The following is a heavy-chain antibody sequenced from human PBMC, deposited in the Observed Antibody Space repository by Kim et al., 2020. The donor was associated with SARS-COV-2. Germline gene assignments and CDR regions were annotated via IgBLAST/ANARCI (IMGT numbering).Heavy chain of an antibody. D-gene: IGHD2-2*01. J-gene: IGHJ4*02. Sequence: PQLQGRVPMTTDTSTSTAYMELRSLRSDDTAVYYCARAYCSSTSCWDYWGQGTLVTVSS. V-gene: IGHV1-18*01. CDR3: ARAYCSSTSCWDY.